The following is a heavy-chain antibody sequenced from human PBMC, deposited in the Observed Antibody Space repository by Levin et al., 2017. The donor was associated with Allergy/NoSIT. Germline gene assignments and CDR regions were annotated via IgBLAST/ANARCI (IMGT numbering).Heavy chain of an antibody. D-gene: IGHD4-23*01. Sequence: SQTLSLTCTVSGVSISSSYWSWIRQPPGKGLEWIVYISYIGRPNYNPSLKSRVTISVDTSKNQFSLKLYSVTAADTAVYYCARDRTVVSNTVYYYGMDVWGQGTTVTVSS. J-gene: IGHJ6*02. CDR1: GVSISSSY. CDR3: ARDRTVVSNTVYYYGMDV. V-gene: IGHV4-59*01. CDR2: ISYIGRP.